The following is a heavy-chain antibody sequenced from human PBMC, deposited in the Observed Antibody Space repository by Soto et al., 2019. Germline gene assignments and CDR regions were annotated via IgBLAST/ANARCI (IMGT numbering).Heavy chain of an antibody. J-gene: IGHJ4*02. CDR1: GYTISSYG. V-gene: IGHV1-18*01. CDR2: ISVYDGYT. D-gene: IGHD1-26*01. Sequence: QVQLVQSGGEVKKPGAAVKVSCKASGYTISSYGISWVRQRPGQGLEWIGWISVYDGYTRFAEKFRDRVTMTTDTATGTAYMELRSLTSDDTAVYFCARDLGLVRLRLAAYWGQGTLVTVSS. CDR3: ARDLGLVRLRLAAY.